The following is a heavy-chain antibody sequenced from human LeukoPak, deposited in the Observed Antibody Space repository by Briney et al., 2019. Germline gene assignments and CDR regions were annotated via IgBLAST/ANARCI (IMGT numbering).Heavy chain of an antibody. CDR2: INPTGTGT. V-gene: IGHV1-46*01. D-gene: IGHD3-10*01. CDR1: GYTFINNW. Sequence: VKVSCKASGYTFINNWMHWVRQAPGQGVEWIGLINPTGTGTLYAQKFQGRVTMTRDMSTSTDYMELSSLRSEDTDVYYCARDNSVGDIAWWFDPWGQGTLVTVSS. J-gene: IGHJ5*02. CDR3: ARDNSVGDIAWWFDP.